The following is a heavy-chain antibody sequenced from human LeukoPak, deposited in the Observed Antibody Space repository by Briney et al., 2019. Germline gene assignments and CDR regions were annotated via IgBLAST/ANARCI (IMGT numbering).Heavy chain of an antibody. CDR2: IYYSGST. J-gene: IGHJ3*02. V-gene: IGHV4-59*01. Sequence: SETLSLTCTVSGGSISSYYWSWIRQPPGKGLEWIGYIYYSGSTNYNPSLKSRVTISVDTSKNQFSLKLSSVTAADTAVYYCARDRRGYYDSSGFTTDAFDTWGQGTMVTVSS. D-gene: IGHD3-22*01. CDR1: GGSISSYY. CDR3: ARDRRGYYDSSGFTTDAFDT.